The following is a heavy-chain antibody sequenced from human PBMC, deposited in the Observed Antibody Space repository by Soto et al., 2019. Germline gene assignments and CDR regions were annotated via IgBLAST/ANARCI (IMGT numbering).Heavy chain of an antibody. CDR3: AKSPNWSGSYNFFDY. CDR2: ISYDGSNK. CDR1: GFTFSSYG. J-gene: IGHJ4*02. V-gene: IGHV3-30*18. D-gene: IGHD1-26*01. Sequence: GGSLRLSCAASGFTFSSYGMHWVRQAPGKGLEWVAVISYDGSNKYYADSVKGRFTISRDNSKNTLYLQMNSLRAEDTAVYYCAKSPNWSGSYNFFDYWGQGTLVTVSS.